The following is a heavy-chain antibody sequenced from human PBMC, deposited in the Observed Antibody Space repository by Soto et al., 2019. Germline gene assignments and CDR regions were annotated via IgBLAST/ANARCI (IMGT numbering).Heavy chain of an antibody. V-gene: IGHV1-3*01. CDR3: ARAGTYYDFWSGYYYWFDP. Sequence: ASVKVSCKASGYTFTSYAMHWVRQAPGQRLEWMGWINAGNGNTKYSQKFQGRVTITRDTSASTAYMELSSLRSEDTAVYYCARAGTYYDFWSGYYYWFDPWGQGTLVTVSS. D-gene: IGHD3-3*01. CDR1: GYTFTSYA. CDR2: INAGNGNT. J-gene: IGHJ5*02.